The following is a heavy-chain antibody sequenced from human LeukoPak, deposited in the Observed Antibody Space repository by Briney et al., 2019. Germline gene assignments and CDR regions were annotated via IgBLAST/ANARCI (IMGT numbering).Heavy chain of an antibody. Sequence: PSETLSLTCTVSGGSISSHYWSWIRQPPGKGLEWIGYIYTSGSTNYNPSLKSRVTISVDTSKNQFSLKLSSVTAADTAVYYCARSYSSSSHFDYWGRGTLVTVSS. CDR2: IYTSGST. D-gene: IGHD6-6*01. CDR1: GGSISSHY. V-gene: IGHV4-4*09. CDR3: ARSYSSSSHFDY. J-gene: IGHJ4*02.